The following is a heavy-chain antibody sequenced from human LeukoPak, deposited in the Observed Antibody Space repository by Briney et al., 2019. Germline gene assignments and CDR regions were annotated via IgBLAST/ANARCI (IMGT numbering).Heavy chain of an antibody. CDR3: AKAPTALSAFDY. Sequence: GGSLRLSCAASGFTFSSYGMHWVRQAPGKGLEGVAFIRYDGSNKYYADSVKGRFTISRDNSKNTLYLQMNSLRAEDTAVYYCAKAPTALSAFDYWGQGTLVTVSS. CDR1: GFTFSSYG. J-gene: IGHJ4*02. V-gene: IGHV3-30*02. D-gene: IGHD2/OR15-2a*01. CDR2: IRYDGSNK.